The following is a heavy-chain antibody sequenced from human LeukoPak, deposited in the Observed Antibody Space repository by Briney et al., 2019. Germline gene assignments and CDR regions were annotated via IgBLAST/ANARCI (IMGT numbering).Heavy chain of an antibody. CDR3: TRLGQDIVVVVAATPGYYFDY. CDR1: GFTFSGSA. V-gene: IGHV3-73*01. D-gene: IGHD2-15*01. J-gene: IGHJ4*02. Sequence: PGGSLRLSCAASGFTFSGSAMHWVRQASGKGLEWVGRIRSKANSYATAYAASVKGRFTISRDDSKNTAYLQMNSLKTEDTAVYYCTRLGQDIVVVVAATPGYYFDYWGQGTLVTVSS. CDR2: IRSKANSYAT.